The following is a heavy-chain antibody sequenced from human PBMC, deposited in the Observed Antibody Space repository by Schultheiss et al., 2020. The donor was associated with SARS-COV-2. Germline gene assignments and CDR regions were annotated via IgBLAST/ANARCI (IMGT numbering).Heavy chain of an antibody. J-gene: IGHJ6*02. CDR1: GFTFDDYA. Sequence: SLKISCAASGFTFDDYAMHWVRQAPGKGLEWVSGISWNSGSIGYADSVKGRFTISRDNAKNSLYLQMNSLRAEDTALYYCAKDILRGGEDLDYGDYYYYGMDVWGQGTTVTVSS. CDR2: ISWNSGSI. D-gene: IGHD4-17*01. V-gene: IGHV3-9*01. CDR3: AKDILRGGEDLDYGDYYYYGMDV.